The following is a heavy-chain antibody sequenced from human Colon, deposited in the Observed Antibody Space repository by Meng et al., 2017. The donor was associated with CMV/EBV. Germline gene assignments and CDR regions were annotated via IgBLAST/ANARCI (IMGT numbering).Heavy chain of an antibody. V-gene: IGHV1-18*01. CDR2: ISPYNGDT. Sequence: QVQLVQSGDEVKKPGASVKSSCKTSGYTFTNFGISWVRQAPGQGLEWMAYISPYNGDTNYAQRFQGRVALTTDTSTSTVYMELGSLTSDDTAMYYCARELARGGYWGQGTLVTVSS. J-gene: IGHJ4*02. CDR3: ARELARGGY. CDR1: GYTFTNFG.